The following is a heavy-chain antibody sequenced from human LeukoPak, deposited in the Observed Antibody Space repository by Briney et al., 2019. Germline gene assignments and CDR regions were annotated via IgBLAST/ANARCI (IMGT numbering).Heavy chain of an antibody. CDR3: ARDPSCSSTSCYHDAFDI. J-gene: IGHJ3*02. Sequence: GASVKVSCKASGYTFTSYSMHWVRQAPGQGLEWMGIINPSGGSTSYAQKFQGRVTMTRDTSTSTVYMELGSLRSEDTAVYYCARDPSCSSTSCYHDAFDIWGQGTMVTVSS. V-gene: IGHV1-46*03. CDR2: INPSGGST. D-gene: IGHD2-2*01. CDR1: GYTFTSYS.